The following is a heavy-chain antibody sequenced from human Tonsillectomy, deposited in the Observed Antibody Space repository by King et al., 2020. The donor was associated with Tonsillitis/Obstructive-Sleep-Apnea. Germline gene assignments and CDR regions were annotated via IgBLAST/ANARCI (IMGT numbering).Heavy chain of an antibody. D-gene: IGHD7-27*01. J-gene: IGHJ4*02. V-gene: IGHV3-48*02. CDR2: ISSSGSTI. CDR1: GFTFSSYS. CDR3: AWGNAGFDY. Sequence: VQLVESGGGLVQPGGALRLSCAASGFTFSSYSMNWGRQAPGKGLEGGSYISSSGSTIYYADSVKGRFTISRDNAKNSLYLQMNSLEDEDTAVYYCAWGNAGFDYWGQGTLVTVSS.